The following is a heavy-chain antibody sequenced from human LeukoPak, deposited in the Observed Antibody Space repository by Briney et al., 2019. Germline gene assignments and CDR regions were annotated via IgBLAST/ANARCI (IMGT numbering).Heavy chain of an antibody. CDR3: ARDLRYEWGPNWFDP. CDR1: GFTFSDYY. D-gene: IGHD3-9*01. CDR2: ISSSSSYT. J-gene: IGHJ5*02. V-gene: IGHV3-11*06. Sequence: PGGSLRLSCAASGFTFSDYYMSWIRQAPGKGLEWVSYISSSSSYTNYADSVKGRFTISRDNAKNSLYLQMNSLRAEDTAVYYCARDLRYEWGPNWFDPWGQGTLVTVSS.